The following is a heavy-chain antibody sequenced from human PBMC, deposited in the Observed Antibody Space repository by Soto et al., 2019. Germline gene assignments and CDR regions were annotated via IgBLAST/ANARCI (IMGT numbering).Heavy chain of an antibody. CDR3: AREADYGGNSHWYFDL. J-gene: IGHJ2*01. V-gene: IGHV1-69*12. Sequence: QVQLVQSGAEVKKPGSSVKVSCKASGGTFSSYDISWVRQAPGQGLEWMGGIIPIFGTANYAQKFQGRVTITADESTSTAYMELSSLRSEDTAVYYCAREADYGGNSHWYFDLWGRGTLVTVSS. CDR1: GGTFSSYD. CDR2: IIPIFGTA. D-gene: IGHD4-17*01.